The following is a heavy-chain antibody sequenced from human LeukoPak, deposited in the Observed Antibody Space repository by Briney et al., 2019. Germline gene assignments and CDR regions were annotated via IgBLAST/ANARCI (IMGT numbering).Heavy chain of an antibody. CDR3: ARNLPYGDFGRGAFDI. CDR2: IYYSGST. J-gene: IGHJ3*02. Sequence: SQTLSLTCTVSGGSISSGDYYWSWIRQPPGKGLEWIGYIYYSGSTYYNPSLKSRVTISVDTSKNQFSLKLSSVTAADTAVYYCARNLPYGDFGRGAFDIWGQGTMVTVSS. CDR1: GGSISSGDYY. D-gene: IGHD4-17*01. V-gene: IGHV4-30-4*01.